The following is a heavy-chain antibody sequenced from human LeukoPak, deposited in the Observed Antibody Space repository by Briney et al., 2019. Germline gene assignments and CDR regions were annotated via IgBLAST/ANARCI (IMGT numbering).Heavy chain of an antibody. CDR2: ISAYNGNT. CDR1: GYTFTSYG. Sequence: ASVEVSCKASGYTFTSYGISWVRQAPGQGLEWMGWISAYNGNTNYAQKLQGRVTITTDTSTNTAYMELRSLRSDDTAVYYCARYYYGSGSYPIDPWGQGTLVTVSS. CDR3: ARYYYGSGSYPIDP. V-gene: IGHV1-18*01. J-gene: IGHJ5*02. D-gene: IGHD3-10*01.